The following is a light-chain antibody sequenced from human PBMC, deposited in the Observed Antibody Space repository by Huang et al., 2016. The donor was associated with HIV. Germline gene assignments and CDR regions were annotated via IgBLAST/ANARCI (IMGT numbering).Light chain of an antibody. J-gene: IGKJ2*01. CDR2: RAS. CDR1: QNINTW. Sequence: DIQMTQSPSTLSASVGDRVTITCRASQNINTWLAWYQQKPGKAPDLLIYRASSLQVGVPSRSTGSGSGTEFTLTITSLQPDDLGTYYCQQYNTYLYTFGQGTKLEI. V-gene: IGKV1-5*03. CDR3: QQYNTYLYT.